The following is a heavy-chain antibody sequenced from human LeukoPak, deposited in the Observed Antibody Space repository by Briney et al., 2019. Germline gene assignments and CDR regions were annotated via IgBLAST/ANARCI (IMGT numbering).Heavy chain of an antibody. J-gene: IGHJ3*02. CDR3: ARGGPEDAFDI. CDR2: IYSGGST. CDR1: GFTVSRNY. D-gene: IGHD1-14*01. Sequence: GGSLRLSCAASGFTVSRNYMSWVRQAPGKGLEWVSVIYSGGSTYYADSVKGRFIISRDSSENTLYVQMNSLRAEDTAVYYCARGGPEDAFDIWGQGTMVTASS. V-gene: IGHV3-66*01.